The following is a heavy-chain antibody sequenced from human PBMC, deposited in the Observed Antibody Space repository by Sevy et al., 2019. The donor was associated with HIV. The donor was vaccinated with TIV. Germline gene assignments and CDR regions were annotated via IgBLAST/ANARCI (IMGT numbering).Heavy chain of an antibody. J-gene: IGHJ4*02. D-gene: IGHD6-13*01. CDR2: INHSGST. V-gene: IGHV4-34*01. Sequence: SETLSLTCAVYGGSFSGYYWSWIRQPPGKGLEWIGEINHSGSTNYNPSLKSRVTISVDTSKNQFSLKLSSVTAADTAVYYCARGAATPQLVRYSATRYYFDYWGQGTLVTVSS. CDR3: ARGAATPQLVRYSATRYYFDY. CDR1: GGSFSGYY.